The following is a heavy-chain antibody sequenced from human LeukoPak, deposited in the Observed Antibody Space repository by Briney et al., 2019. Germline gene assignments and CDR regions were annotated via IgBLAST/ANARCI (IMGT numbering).Heavy chain of an antibody. D-gene: IGHD6-19*01. CDR1: GFTFSSYA. CDR2: ISGSGGST. Sequence: GGSLRLSCAASGFTFSSYAMSWVRQAPGKGLEWVSAISGSGGSTYYADSVKGRFTISRDNSKNTLYLQMNSLRAEDTAVYYCAKAVLQWLVVFYLDYWGQGTLVTVSS. J-gene: IGHJ4*02. CDR3: AKAVLQWLVVFYLDY. V-gene: IGHV3-23*01.